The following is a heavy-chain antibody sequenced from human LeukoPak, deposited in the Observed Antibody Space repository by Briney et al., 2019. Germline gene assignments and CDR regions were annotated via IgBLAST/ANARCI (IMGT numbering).Heavy chain of an antibody. Sequence: ASVKVSCKASGYTFTSYDITWVRQATGQGLEWMGWMNPNSGNTGYAQKFQGRVTITRNTSISTAYMELSSLRSEDTAVYYCARVHFPQVVGRYSNYRGYFDYWGQGTLVTVSS. D-gene: IGHD4-11*01. J-gene: IGHJ4*02. CDR2: MNPNSGNT. CDR1: GYTFTSYD. V-gene: IGHV1-8*03. CDR3: ARVHFPQVVGRYSNYRGYFDY.